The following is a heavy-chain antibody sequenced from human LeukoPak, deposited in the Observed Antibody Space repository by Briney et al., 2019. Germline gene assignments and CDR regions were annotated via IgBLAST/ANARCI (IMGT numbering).Heavy chain of an antibody. Sequence: PGGSLRLSCAASGFTFSSYAMSWVRQAPGKGLEWVSAISGSGGSTYYADSVKGRFTISRDNSKNTLYLQMNSLRAEDTAVYYCAKEANYYDSSGYSTDYWGQGTLVTVS. D-gene: IGHD3-22*01. J-gene: IGHJ4*02. V-gene: IGHV3-23*01. CDR2: ISGSGGST. CDR1: GFTFSSYA. CDR3: AKEANYYDSSGYSTDY.